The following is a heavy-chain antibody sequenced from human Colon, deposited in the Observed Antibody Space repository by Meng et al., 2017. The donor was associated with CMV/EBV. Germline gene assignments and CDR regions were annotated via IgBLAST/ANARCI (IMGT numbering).Heavy chain of an antibody. J-gene: IGHJ4*02. Sequence: SEATVGLPFSSLGMKWVRQAPGKGLEWVSFISYGGTYVSYSDSVQGRFTISRDNAGDSLFLQLDSLQADDTAIYYCTRQSTNSALDYWGLGTLVTVSS. V-gene: IGHV3-21*06. D-gene: IGHD4-23*01. CDR3: TRQSTNSALDY. CDR2: ISYGGTYV. CDR1: GLPFSSLG.